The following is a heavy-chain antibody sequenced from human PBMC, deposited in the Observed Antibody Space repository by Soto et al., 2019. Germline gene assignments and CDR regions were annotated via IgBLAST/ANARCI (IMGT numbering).Heavy chain of an antibody. Sequence: GGSLRLSCAASGFTVSSNYISWVRQAPGKGLEWVSVIYSGGTTYYADSVKGRFTLSRDNPKNTVYLQMSSLRAEDTAVYYCVRGRAAAASYFFDYWGQGTLVTVSS. D-gene: IGHD6-25*01. J-gene: IGHJ4*02. CDR3: VRGRAAAASYFFDY. CDR2: IYSGGTT. V-gene: IGHV3-53*01. CDR1: GFTVSSNY.